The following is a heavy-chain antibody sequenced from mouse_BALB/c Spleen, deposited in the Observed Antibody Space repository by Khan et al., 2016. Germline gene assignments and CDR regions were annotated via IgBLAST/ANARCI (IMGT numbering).Heavy chain of an antibody. J-gene: IGHJ4*01. V-gene: IGHV14-3*02. CDR1: GFNIKDTY. CDR2: IDPVNGNT. CDR3: ARSNYGNYEEGYTMDY. D-gene: IGHD2-1*01. Sequence: VQLQQSGAELVKPGASVKLSCTASGFNIKDTYMHWVKQRPEQGLEWLGRIDPVNGNTKYDPKFQGKATITADTSSHTAYLQLSSLTSEYTAVYYGARSNYGNYEEGYTMDYWGQGPSVTVSS.